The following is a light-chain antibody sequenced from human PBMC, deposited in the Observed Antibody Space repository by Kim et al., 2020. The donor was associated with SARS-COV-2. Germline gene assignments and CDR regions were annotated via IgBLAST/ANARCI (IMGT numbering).Light chain of an antibody. V-gene: IGLV3-27*01. CDR3: YSAAYNKGV. J-gene: IGLJ2*01. Sequence: SVSPGQTSRITCSGDVLAKKYARWFQQKPGQAPVLVIYKDSERPSGIPERFSGSSSGTTVTLTIIGAQVEDEADYYCYSAAYNKGVFGGGTQLTVL. CDR2: KDS. CDR1: VLAKKY.